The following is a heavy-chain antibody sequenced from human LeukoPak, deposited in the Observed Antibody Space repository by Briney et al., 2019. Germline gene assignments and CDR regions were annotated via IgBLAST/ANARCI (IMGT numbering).Heavy chain of an antibody. Sequence: PSETLSLTCTVSGVSISSGGYYWSWIRQHPGKGLEWIGYFYYTGSTYYNPSLKSRLTISVDTSKNQFSLKLSSVTAADTAVYYCARGGDTADYWGQGTLVTVSS. CDR3: ARGGDTADY. V-gene: IGHV4-31*03. J-gene: IGHJ4*02. CDR1: GVSISSGGYY. D-gene: IGHD5-18*01. CDR2: FYYTGST.